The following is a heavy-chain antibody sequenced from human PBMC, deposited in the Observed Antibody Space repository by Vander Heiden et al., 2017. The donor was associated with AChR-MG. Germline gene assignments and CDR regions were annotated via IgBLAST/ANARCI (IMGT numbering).Heavy chain of an antibody. CDR3: ARAKDFDY. J-gene: IGHJ4*02. CDR1: GFTFSSYA. V-gene: IGHV3-30-3*01. Sequence: QVQLVASGGGVVQPGRSLRLSCAASGFTFSSYAMHWVRQAPGKGLEWVAVISYDGSNKYYADSVKGRFTISRDNSKNTLYLQMNSLRAEDTAVYYCARAKDFDYWGQGTLVTVSS. CDR2: ISYDGSNK.